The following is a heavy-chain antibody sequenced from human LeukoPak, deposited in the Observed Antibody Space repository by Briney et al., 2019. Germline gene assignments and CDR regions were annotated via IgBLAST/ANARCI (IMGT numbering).Heavy chain of an antibody. J-gene: IGHJ4*02. D-gene: IGHD5-18*01. CDR3: ARDIVGYIYGLGRITLGFDS. CDR2: IKQDGSEE. Sequence: GGSLRLSCAASGFSFSTYWMTWVRQAPGKGLEWVANIKQDGSEEFYVDSVKGRFTISRDNAKNSLYVQMNSLRVEDTAVYYCARDIVGYIYGLGRITLGFDSWGQGTVVTVSS. V-gene: IGHV3-7*01. CDR1: GFSFSTYW.